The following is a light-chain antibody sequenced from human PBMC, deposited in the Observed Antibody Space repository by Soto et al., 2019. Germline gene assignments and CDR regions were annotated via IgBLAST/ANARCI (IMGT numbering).Light chain of an antibody. V-gene: IGKV3-20*01. CDR2: GAS. CDR3: QQYGSSPPYT. CDR1: QSVSSSY. J-gene: IGKJ2*01. Sequence: EIVLTQSPGTLSLSPGERATLSCRASQSVSSSYSAWYQQKPGQAPRLLIYGASSRATGIPDRFSGSGSGTDFPLTISRLEPEDFAEYYCQQYGSSPPYTFGQGTKLEIK.